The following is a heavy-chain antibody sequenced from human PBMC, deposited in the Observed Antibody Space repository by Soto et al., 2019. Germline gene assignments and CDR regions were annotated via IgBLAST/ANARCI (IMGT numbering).Heavy chain of an antibody. CDR2: VWYDGSNE. CDR1: GFTFSTYG. J-gene: IGHJ4*02. CDR3: ARGNGRQFVQYYFDR. Sequence: GGSLRLSCAASGFTFSTYGMHWVRQAPGKGLEWVAVVWYDGSNEHYADSVKGRFSISRDNSRNMLYLQMNNLRAEDTAVYYCARGNGRQFVQYYFDRWGQGTLVTVSS. D-gene: IGHD2-8*01. V-gene: IGHV3-33*01.